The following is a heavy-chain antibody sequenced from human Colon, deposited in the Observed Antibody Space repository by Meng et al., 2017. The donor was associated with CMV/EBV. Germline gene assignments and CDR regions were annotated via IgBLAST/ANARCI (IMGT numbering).Heavy chain of an antibody. CDR2: IRQDASEK. Sequence: GGSLKISCAASGFTFSDYWMTWVRQAPGKGLEWVANIRQDASEKFYADSVKGRFTISRDNAKSSLYLQMNSLRGEDTAVYYCGRNRVDHWGQGTLVTVSS. CDR3: GRNRVDH. CDR1: GFTFSDYW. J-gene: IGHJ4*02. D-gene: IGHD3-10*01. V-gene: IGHV3-7*01.